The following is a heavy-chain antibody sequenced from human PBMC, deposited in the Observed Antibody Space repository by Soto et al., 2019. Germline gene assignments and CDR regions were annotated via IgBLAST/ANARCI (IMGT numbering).Heavy chain of an antibody. CDR2: MNPNSGNT. CDR1: VYTFTSYD. CDR3: ARGVGIAARRGYYYYYMDV. V-gene: IGHV1-8*01. D-gene: IGHD6-6*01. J-gene: IGHJ6*03. Sequence: ASVKVSCKASVYTFTSYDINWVRQATGQGLEWMGWMNPNSGNTGYAQKFQGRVTMTRNTSISTAYMELSSLRSEDTAVYYCARGVGIAARRGYYYYYMDVWGKGTTVTVSS.